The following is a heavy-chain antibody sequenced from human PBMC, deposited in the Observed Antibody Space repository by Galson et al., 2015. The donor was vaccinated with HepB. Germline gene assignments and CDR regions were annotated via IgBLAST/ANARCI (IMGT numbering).Heavy chain of an antibody. CDR2: INHSGGA. CDR1: GGSFNYYH. CDR3: ASSSRLFYYDSGSYNHYYYIDV. D-gene: IGHD3-10*01. Sequence: SETLSLTCTVSGGSFNYYHWSWIRQPPGKGLEWIGEINHSGGANYNPSLKSRVTISIDTSKNQFSLRLISVTAADTAVYYCASSSRLFYYDSGSYNHYYYIDVWDKGTTVTVSS. V-gene: IGHV4-34*01. J-gene: IGHJ6*03.